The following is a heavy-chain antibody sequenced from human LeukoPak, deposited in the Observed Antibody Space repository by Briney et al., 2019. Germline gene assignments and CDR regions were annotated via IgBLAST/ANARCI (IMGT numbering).Heavy chain of an antibody. J-gene: IGHJ4*02. CDR1: GGSISSYY. CDR2: IYYSGST. CDR3: ARRDGYNQFDY. Sequence: SETLSLTCTVSGGSISSYYWSWIRQPPGKGLEWIGYIYYSGSTNYNPSLKSRVTISVDTSKNQFSLKPSSVTAADTAVYYCARRDGYNQFDYWGQGTLVTVSS. V-gene: IGHV4-59*01. D-gene: IGHD5-24*01.